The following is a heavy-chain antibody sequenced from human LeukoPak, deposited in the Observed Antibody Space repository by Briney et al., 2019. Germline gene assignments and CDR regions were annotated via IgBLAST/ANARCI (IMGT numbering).Heavy chain of an antibody. CDR3: TKDHVDSSGWSAFDI. J-gene: IGHJ3*02. Sequence: GGSLRLSCAASGFIFDDYAMHWVRQAPGKGLEWVSGISWNSGSIGYADSVKGRFTISRDNAKNSLYLRMNSLRPEDTALYYCTKDHVDSSGWSAFDIWGQGTMVTVSS. CDR2: ISWNSGSI. V-gene: IGHV3-9*01. D-gene: IGHD6-19*01. CDR1: GFIFDDYA.